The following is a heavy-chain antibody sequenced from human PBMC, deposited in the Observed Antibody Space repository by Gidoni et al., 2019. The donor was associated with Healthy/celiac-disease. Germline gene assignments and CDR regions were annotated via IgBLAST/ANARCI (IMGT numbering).Heavy chain of an antibody. D-gene: IGHD4-4*01. CDR3: TTEDYHTVTIFDYYYYYYMDV. V-gene: IGHV3-15*01. J-gene: IGHJ6*03. CDR1: FRFP. Sequence: EVPLVESGGGLVKPGGSLRLSCAPLWFRFPAPREGLEWVGRSKSKTDGGTTDYAAPVKGRFTISRDDSKNTLYLQMNSLKTEDTAVYYCTTEDYHTVTIFDYYYYYYMDVWGKGTTVTVSS. CDR2: SKSKTDGGTT.